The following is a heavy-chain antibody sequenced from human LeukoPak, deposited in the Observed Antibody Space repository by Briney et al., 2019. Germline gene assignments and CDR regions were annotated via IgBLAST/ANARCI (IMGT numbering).Heavy chain of an antibody. CDR2: IYYSGST. CDR3: ARGSGYCSGGSCYYSAFDI. J-gene: IGHJ3*02. D-gene: IGHD2-15*01. CDR1: GGSISSYY. V-gene: IGHV4-59*12. Sequence: SETLSLTCTVSGGSISSYYWSWIRQPPGKGLEWIGYIYYSGSTNYNPSLKSRVTISVYTSKNQFSLKLSSVTAADTAVYYCARGSGYCSGGSCYYSAFDIWGQGTMVTVSS.